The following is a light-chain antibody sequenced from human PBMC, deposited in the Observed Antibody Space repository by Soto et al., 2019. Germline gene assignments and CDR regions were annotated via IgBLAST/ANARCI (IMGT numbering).Light chain of an antibody. CDR2: GAS. Sequence: EIVLTQSSGILSLSPGERATLSCRASQTVDSSYLAWYQQRPGQAPRLLIYGASSRATGIPDRFSGSGSGTDFTLTISRLEPEDFAVYYCQQYGSSPPTFGPGIKVEI. V-gene: IGKV3-20*01. J-gene: IGKJ1*01. CDR1: QTVDSSY. CDR3: QQYGSSPPT.